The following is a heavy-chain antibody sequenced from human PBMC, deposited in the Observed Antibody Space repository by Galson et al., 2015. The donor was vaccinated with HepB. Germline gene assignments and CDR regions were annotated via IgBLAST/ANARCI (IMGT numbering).Heavy chain of an antibody. Sequence: QSGAEVKKPGESLKISCKGSGYSSRKYWIGWVRQMPGKGLEWMGIIYPGDSDTRYSPSFQGQVTISTDKSIDTAYLYWNSLKASDTAVYYCARGLVGIAATTRNFSSFYMDLWGKGTTVIVSS. J-gene: IGHJ6*03. CDR3: ARGLVGIAATTRNFSSFYMDL. D-gene: IGHD6-13*01. V-gene: IGHV5-51*03. CDR1: GYSSRKYW. CDR2: IYPGDSDT.